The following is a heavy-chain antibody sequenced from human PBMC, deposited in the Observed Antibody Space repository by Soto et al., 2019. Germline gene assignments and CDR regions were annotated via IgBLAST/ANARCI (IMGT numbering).Heavy chain of an antibody. J-gene: IGHJ4*02. CDR2: IIAYNGTA. V-gene: IGHV1-18*01. D-gene: IGHD2-15*01. CDR3: ARGGYCSGGSCYGVVY. CDR1: GGTFSSYA. Sequence: ASVKVSCKASGGTFSSYAISWVRPAPGQGLEWMGGIIAYNGTANYAQKLQGRVTMTTDTSTSTAYMELRSLRSDDTAVYYCARGGYCSGGSCYGVVYWGQGTLVTVSS.